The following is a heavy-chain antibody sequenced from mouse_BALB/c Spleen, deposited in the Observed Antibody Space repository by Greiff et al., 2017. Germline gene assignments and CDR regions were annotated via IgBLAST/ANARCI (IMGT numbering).Heavy chain of an antibody. CDR1: GFTFSSFG. CDR2: ISSGSSTI. CDR3: ARSGYGSRGGYYFDY. D-gene: IGHD1-1*01. Sequence: DVKLVESGGGLVQPGGSRKLSCAASGFTFSSFGMHWVRQAPEKGLEWVAYISSGSSTIYYADTVKGRFTISGDNPKNTLFLQMTSLRSEDTAMYYCARSGYGSRGGYYFDYWGQGTTLTVSS. J-gene: IGHJ2*01. V-gene: IGHV5-17*02.